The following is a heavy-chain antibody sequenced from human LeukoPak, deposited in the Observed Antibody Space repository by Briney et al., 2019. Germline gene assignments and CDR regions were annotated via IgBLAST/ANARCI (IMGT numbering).Heavy chain of an antibody. CDR3: ARSLNDVVVITSGAFDI. Sequence: GGSLRLSCAASGFTFDDYGMSCVRQAPGKGVEWVSGINWNGGSTGYADSVKGRFTISRDNAKNSLYLQMNSLRAEDTALYYCARSLNDVVVITSGAFDIWGQGTMVTVSS. D-gene: IGHD3-22*01. J-gene: IGHJ3*02. V-gene: IGHV3-20*04. CDR2: INWNGGST. CDR1: GFTFDDYG.